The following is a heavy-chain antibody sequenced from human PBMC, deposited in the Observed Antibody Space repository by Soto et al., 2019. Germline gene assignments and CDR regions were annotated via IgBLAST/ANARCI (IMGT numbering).Heavy chain of an antibody. CDR3: AGLRGYAGSPIDY. J-gene: IGHJ4*02. CDR1: CGSIISGY. D-gene: IGHD2-15*01. CDR2: ISYSGNT. V-gene: IGHV4-59*01. Sequence: SETLSLTCTVSCGSIISGYWSWIRQPPGKGLEWIGYISYSGNTNYNPSLKSRVSMSVDTPKNQFSLRLSSVTTADTAVYYCAGLRGYAGSPIDYWGQGTLVNVSS.